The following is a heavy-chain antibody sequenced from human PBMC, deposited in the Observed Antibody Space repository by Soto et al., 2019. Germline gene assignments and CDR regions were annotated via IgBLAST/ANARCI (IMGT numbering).Heavy chain of an antibody. CDR2: MTPNSGNT. V-gene: IGHV1-8*01. D-gene: IGHD2-15*01. J-gene: IGHJ5*01. CDR1: GYTFTSYD. Sequence: GASVKVSCKASGYTFTSYDINWVRQATGQGLEWMGWMTPNSGNTGYAQKFQGRVTMTRNTSISKAYMELRSLRSEDTAVYYCARAPAGLRRWLDSWGKGPLVTVSS. CDR3: ARAPAGLRRWLDS.